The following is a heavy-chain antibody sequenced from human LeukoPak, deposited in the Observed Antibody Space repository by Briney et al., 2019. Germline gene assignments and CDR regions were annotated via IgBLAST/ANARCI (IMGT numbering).Heavy chain of an antibody. J-gene: IGHJ6*03. V-gene: IGHV1-8*03. CDR3: ARSTSSSWIYYYYYMDV. CDR2: MNPNSGNT. Sequence: ASVKVSCKASGYTFTSYDINWVRQATGQGLEWMGWMNPNSGNTGYAQKFQGRVTITRNTSISTAYIELSSLRSEDTAVYYCARSTSSSWIYYYYYMDVWGKGTTVTVSS. CDR1: GYTFTSYD. D-gene: IGHD6-13*01.